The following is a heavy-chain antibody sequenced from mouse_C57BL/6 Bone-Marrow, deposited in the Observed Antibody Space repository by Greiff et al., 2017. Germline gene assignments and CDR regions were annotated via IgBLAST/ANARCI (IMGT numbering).Heavy chain of an antibody. CDR2: IYPGDGDT. CDR3: ARGSYDYDLDY. D-gene: IGHD2-4*01. CDR1: GYAFSSYW. V-gene: IGHV1-80*01. Sequence: QVQLQQSGAELVKPGASVKISCKASGYAFSSYWMNWVKQRPGKGLEWIGQIYPGDGDTNYNGKFKGKATLTADKSSSTAYMQLSSLTSEDSAVYFCARGSYDYDLDYWGQGTSVTVSS. J-gene: IGHJ4*01.